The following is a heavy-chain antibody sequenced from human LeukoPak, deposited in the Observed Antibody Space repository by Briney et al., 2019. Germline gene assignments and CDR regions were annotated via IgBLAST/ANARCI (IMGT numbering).Heavy chain of an antibody. V-gene: IGHV3-15*01. D-gene: IGHD5-24*01. J-gene: IGHJ6*03. Sequence: GGSLRLSCAASGFTFSNAWMSWVRQAPGKGLEWVGRIKSKADGGTTDYAAPVKGRFTISRDDSKNTLYPQMNSLKTEDTAVYYCTSPREERWLQKYYYYMDVWGKGTTVTVSS. CDR1: GFTFSNAW. CDR2: IKSKADGGTT. CDR3: TSPREERWLQKYYYYMDV.